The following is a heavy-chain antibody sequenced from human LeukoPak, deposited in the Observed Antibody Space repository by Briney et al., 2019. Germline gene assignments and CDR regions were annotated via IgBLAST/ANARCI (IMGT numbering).Heavy chain of an antibody. J-gene: IGHJ5*02. CDR3: ARLSARGFSYGYGGGWFDP. Sequence: GESLKISCKGSGYSFTNFWIGWVRQMPGKGLEWMGIIYPGDSDTLYSPSFKGQVTISADKSINTAYLQWSSLKASDIAMYYCARLSARGFSYGYGGGWFDPWGQGTQVTVSS. CDR1: GYSFTNFW. CDR2: IYPGDSDT. V-gene: IGHV5-51*01. D-gene: IGHD5-18*01.